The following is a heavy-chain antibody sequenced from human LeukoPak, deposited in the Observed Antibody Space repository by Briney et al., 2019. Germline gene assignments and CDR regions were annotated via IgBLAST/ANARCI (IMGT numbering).Heavy chain of an antibody. CDR3: AKGLRGSGSYYFDY. V-gene: IGHV3-11*04. CDR1: GFTFSDYY. Sequence: PGGSLRLSCAASGFTFSDYYMSWIRQAPGKGLEWVSYISSSGSTIYYADSVKGRFTISRDNSKNTLYLQMNSLRAEDTAVYYCAKGLRGSGSYYFDYWGQGTLVTVSS. J-gene: IGHJ4*02. CDR2: ISSSGSTI. D-gene: IGHD3-10*01.